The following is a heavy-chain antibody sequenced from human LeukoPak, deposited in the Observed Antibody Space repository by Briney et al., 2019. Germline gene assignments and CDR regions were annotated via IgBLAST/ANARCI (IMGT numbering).Heavy chain of an antibody. J-gene: IGHJ4*02. V-gene: IGHV1-69*06. D-gene: IGHD3-10*01. CDR1: GGTFSSYA. CDR2: IIPIFGTA. CDR3: ARGPNYYGSGSYLDY. Sequence: GASVKVSCKASGGTFSSYAISWVRQAPGQGLEWMGGIIPIFGTANYAQKFRGRVTITADKSTSTAYMELSSLRSEDTAVYYCARGPNYYGSGSYLDYWGQGTLVTVSS.